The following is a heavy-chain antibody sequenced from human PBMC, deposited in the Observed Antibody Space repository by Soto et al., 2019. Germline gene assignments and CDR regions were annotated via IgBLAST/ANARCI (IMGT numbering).Heavy chain of an antibody. V-gene: IGHV1-3*01. D-gene: IGHD6-19*01. Sequence: VKVYCKASGYTFSSYAMHWVRKAPGQRLEWMGWINAGNGNTKYSQKFQGRVTITRDTSASTAYMELSSLRSEDTAVYYCARVGKIAVAGIDYWGQGTLVTVSS. CDR1: GYTFSSYA. CDR3: ARVGKIAVAGIDY. CDR2: INAGNGNT. J-gene: IGHJ4*02.